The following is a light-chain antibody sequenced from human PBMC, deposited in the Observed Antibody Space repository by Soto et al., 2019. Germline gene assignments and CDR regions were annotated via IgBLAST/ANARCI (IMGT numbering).Light chain of an antibody. CDR2: GAS. J-gene: IGKJ2*01. CDR1: QSVSSN. V-gene: IGKV3-15*01. Sequence: EIVMTQSPATLSVSPGERATLSCRASQSVSSNLAWYQQKPGQAPRLLIYGASTRATGIPARFSGSGSGTEFPLPISTLHSADFAVSYCQQYNNWPYTFGQGTKVDTK. CDR3: QQYNNWPYT.